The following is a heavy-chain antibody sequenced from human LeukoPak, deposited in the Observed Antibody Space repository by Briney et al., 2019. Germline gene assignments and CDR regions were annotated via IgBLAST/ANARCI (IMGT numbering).Heavy chain of an antibody. CDR2: ISYSGGYT. Sequence: TGGSLRLSCAASGFTLCRYAMSWVRQAPGKGLEWGSAISYSGGYTYYADSVKGRFTISRDNSKNTVYLQMDILRADDTAVYYCAKGGPRNSYGYFDYWGQGTLVTVSS. V-gene: IGHV3-23*01. D-gene: IGHD5-18*01. CDR1: GFTLCRYA. CDR3: AKGGPRNSYGYFDY. J-gene: IGHJ4*02.